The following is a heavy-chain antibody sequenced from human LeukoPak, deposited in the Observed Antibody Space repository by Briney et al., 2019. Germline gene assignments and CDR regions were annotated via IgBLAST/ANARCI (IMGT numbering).Heavy chain of an antibody. J-gene: IGHJ4*02. V-gene: IGHV4-61*01. Sequence: SETLSLTCTVTGGSVSSGSYYWGWIRQPPGKGLDCIGYIHYSGSTNYNPSLKSRVTISVDTSKNQFSLKLSSVTAADTAVYYCARLPVYCIGGSCYYFDYWGQGTLVTVSS. CDR1: GGSVSSGSYY. CDR2: IHYSGST. D-gene: IGHD2-15*01. CDR3: ARLPVYCIGGSCYYFDY.